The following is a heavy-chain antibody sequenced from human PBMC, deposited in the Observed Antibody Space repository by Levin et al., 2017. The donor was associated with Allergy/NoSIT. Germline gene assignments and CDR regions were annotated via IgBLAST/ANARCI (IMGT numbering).Heavy chain of an antibody. CDR2: IYVTGST. CDR1: GDSISRGFYY. Sequence: SETLSLTCSVSGDSISRGFYYWSWIRQPAGEGLEWIGRIYVTGSTTYSPSLKSRVTISLDRSKDQVSLKINSVTAADTAVYYCARDLGGFSGYKPYCYMDVWGKGTTVTFSS. V-gene: IGHV4-61*02. CDR3: ARDLGGFSGYKPYCYMDV. D-gene: IGHD5-12*01. J-gene: IGHJ6*03.